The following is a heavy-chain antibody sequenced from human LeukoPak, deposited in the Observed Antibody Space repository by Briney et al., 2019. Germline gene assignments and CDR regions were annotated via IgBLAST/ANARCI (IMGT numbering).Heavy chain of an antibody. CDR1: GYTFTSYD. V-gene: IGHV1-8*01. D-gene: IGHD3-10*01. Sequence: ASVKVSCKASGYTFTSYDINWVRQATGQGLGWMGWMNPNSGNTGYAQKFQGRVTMTRNTSISTAYMELSSLRSEDTAVYYCARTRPLLLWFGETPGGGMDVWGQGTTVTVSS. CDR2: MNPNSGNT. CDR3: ARTRPLLLWFGETPGGGMDV. J-gene: IGHJ6*02.